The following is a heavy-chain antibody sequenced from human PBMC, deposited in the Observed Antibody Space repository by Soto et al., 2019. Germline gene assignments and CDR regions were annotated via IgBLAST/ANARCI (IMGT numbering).Heavy chain of an antibody. CDR3: ARRGYSYGLSRAYDY. J-gene: IGHJ4*02. CDR2: IIPIFGTA. Sequence: ASVKVSCKASGGTFSSYAISWLLQAPGQGLEWMGGIIPIFGTANYAQKFQGRVTITADESTSTAYMELSSLRSEDTAVYYCARRGYSYGLSRAYDYWGQGTLVTVSS. CDR1: GGTFSSYA. V-gene: IGHV1-69*13. D-gene: IGHD5-18*01.